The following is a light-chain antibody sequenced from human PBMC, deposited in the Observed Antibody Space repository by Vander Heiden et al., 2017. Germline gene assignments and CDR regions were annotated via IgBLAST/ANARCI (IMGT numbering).Light chain of an antibody. CDR1: SSNIGSNT. V-gene: IGLV1-44*01. Sequence: QSVLTQPPSASGTPGQRVTIPCSGSSSNIGSNTVNWYQQLPGTAPKLLIYSNNQRPSGVPDRFSGSKSGTSASLAISGLQSEDEADYYCAAWDDSLNGHWVFGGGTKLTV. CDR3: AAWDDSLNGHWV. CDR2: SNN. J-gene: IGLJ3*02.